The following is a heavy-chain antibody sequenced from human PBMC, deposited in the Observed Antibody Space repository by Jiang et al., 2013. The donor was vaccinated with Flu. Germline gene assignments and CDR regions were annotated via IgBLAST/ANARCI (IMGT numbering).Heavy chain of an antibody. CDR1: GYTFTSYA. D-gene: IGHD3-3*01. J-gene: IGHJ4*02. V-gene: IGHV1-3*01. CDR3: AAGDFWSGYRTPDY. CDR2: INAGNGNT. Sequence: QSGAEVKKPGASVKVSCKASGYTFTSYAMHWVRQAPGQRLEWMGWINAGNGNTKYSQKFQGRVTITRDTSASTAYMELSSLRSEDTAVYYCAAGDFWSGYRTPDYWGQGTLVTVSS.